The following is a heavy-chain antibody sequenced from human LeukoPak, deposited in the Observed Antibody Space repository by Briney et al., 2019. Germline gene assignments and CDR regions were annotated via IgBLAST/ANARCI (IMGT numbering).Heavy chain of an antibody. CDR3: ARYLTVTTLAYYYGMDV. CDR1: GGSISSYY. Sequence: SETLSLTCTVSGGSISSYYWSWIRQHPGKGLEWIGYIYYSGSTYYNPSLKSRVTISVDTSKNQFSLKLSSVTAADTAVYYCARYLTVTTLAYYYGMDVWGQGTTVTVSS. V-gene: IGHV4-59*06. J-gene: IGHJ6*02. CDR2: IYYSGST. D-gene: IGHD4-17*01.